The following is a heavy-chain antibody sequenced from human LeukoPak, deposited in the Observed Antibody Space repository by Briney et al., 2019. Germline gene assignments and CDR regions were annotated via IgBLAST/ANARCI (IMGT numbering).Heavy chain of an antibody. Sequence: PSETLSLTCAVYGGSFSSYYLSWIRQPPGKGLEWIGDINHSGSTNYNPSLKSRGTISVHTSKHQFSLKLSSVAAADTALYYCAMSELMYYDFWGGYSYFEYWGQGTLFTVSS. CDR1: GGSFSSYY. CDR2: INHSGST. D-gene: IGHD3-3*01. J-gene: IGHJ4*02. CDR3: AMSELMYYDFWGGYSYFEY. V-gene: IGHV4-34*01.